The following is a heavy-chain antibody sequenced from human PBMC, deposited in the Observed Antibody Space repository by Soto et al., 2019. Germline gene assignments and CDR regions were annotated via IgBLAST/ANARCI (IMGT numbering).Heavy chain of an antibody. D-gene: IGHD6-19*01. Sequence: GGSLRLSCAASGFTFDDYAMHWVRQAPGKGLEWVSGISWNSGSIGYADSVKGRFTISRDNAKNSLYLQMNSLRAEDTALYYCAKDIDPSGGPGIAVAGIDFRGQGTLVTVSS. CDR2: ISWNSGSI. V-gene: IGHV3-9*01. CDR3: AKDIDPSGGPGIAVAGIDF. J-gene: IGHJ4*02. CDR1: GFTFDDYA.